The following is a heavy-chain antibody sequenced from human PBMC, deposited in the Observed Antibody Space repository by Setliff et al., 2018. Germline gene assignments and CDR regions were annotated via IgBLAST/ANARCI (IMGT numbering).Heavy chain of an antibody. CDR1: GYTFTSYG. J-gene: IGHJ4*02. D-gene: IGHD2-2*01. CDR2: ISAYNGYI. Sequence: ASVKVSCKASGYTFTSYGISWVRQAPGQGLEWMGWISAYNGYIVYAQKFQGRVAMTTDTSTTTAYMGLRSLTSDDTAVYYCARGPLDFVVVPAAAKFDSWGQGTQVTVSS. CDR3: ARGPLDFVVVPAAAKFDS. V-gene: IGHV1-18*01.